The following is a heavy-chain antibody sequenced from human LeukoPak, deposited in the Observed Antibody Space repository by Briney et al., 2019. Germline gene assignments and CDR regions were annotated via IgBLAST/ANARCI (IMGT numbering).Heavy chain of an antibody. CDR3: ARVGARYSYGFPDY. Sequence: PGGSLRLSCAASGFTFSSYAMHWVRQAPGKGLEWVAVISYDGSNKYYADSVKGRFTISRDNSKNTLYLQMNSLRAEDTAVYYCARVGARYSYGFPDYWGQGTLVTVSS. CDR2: ISYDGSNK. D-gene: IGHD5-18*01. J-gene: IGHJ4*02. CDR1: GFTFSSYA. V-gene: IGHV3-30-3*01.